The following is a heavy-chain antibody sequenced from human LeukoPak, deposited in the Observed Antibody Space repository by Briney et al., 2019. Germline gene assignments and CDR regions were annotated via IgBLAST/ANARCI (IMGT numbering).Heavy chain of an antibody. Sequence: PGGSLRLSCAASGFTFSNYWMNWVRQAPGKGLEWVADIKHDGSERYYVDSVKGRFTIFRDHAKSSLYLQMNSLRDEDTAVYYCARDYDFWSGFCAYWGQGTQVTVSS. CDR1: GFTFSNYW. V-gene: IGHV3-7*01. CDR2: IKHDGSER. CDR3: ARDYDFWSGFCAY. D-gene: IGHD3-3*01. J-gene: IGHJ4*02.